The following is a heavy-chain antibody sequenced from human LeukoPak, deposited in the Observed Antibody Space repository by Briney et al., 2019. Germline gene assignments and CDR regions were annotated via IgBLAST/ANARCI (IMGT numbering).Heavy chain of an antibody. Sequence: GGSLRLSCAASGFTFSNYGMHWVRQAPGKGLEWVAIISYDGSNKYYADSVKGRFTISRDNSKNSLSLQMDSLTTEDTALYYCAKEGYSHTSNYFDNWGQGILVTVSS. D-gene: IGHD2-15*01. V-gene: IGHV3-30*18. CDR1: GFTFSNYG. J-gene: IGHJ4*02. CDR3: AKEGYSHTSNYFDN. CDR2: ISYDGSNK.